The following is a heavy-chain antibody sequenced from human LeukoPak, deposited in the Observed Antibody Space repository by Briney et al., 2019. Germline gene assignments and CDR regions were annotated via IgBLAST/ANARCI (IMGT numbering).Heavy chain of an antibody. CDR1: GYTFTIYD. J-gene: IGHJ5*02. CDR3: ARGRLGQGTNIKNNWFDP. D-gene: IGHD2-8*01. Sequence: ASVKVSCKASGYTFTIYDIHWVRQATGQGLEWMGWMNPNTGDTASAQKFQARLTITRNTSMSTAYMDLSSLRSEDTAVYYCARGRLGQGTNIKNNWFDPWGQGTLVTVSS. CDR2: MNPNTGDT. V-gene: IGHV1-8*03.